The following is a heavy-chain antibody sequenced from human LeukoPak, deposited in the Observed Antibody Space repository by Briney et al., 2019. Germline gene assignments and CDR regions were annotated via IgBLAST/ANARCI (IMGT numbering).Heavy chain of an antibody. CDR3: ARAYSSTWYDSPLDY. V-gene: IGHV3-13*05. J-gene: IGHJ4*02. D-gene: IGHD6-13*01. CDR2: IGTTGDP. CDR1: GFTFSSYD. Sequence: PGGSLRLSCAASGFTFSSYDTHWVRQATGKGLEWVSGIGTTGDPYYPGSVKGRFTISRENAKNSFYLQMNSLRAGDTAVYYCARAYSSTWYDSPLDYWGQGTLVTVSS.